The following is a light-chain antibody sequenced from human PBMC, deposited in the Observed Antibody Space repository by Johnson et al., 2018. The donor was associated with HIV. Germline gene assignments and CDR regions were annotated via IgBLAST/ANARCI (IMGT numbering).Light chain of an antibody. CDR3: GTWDTSLSAGGV. Sequence: QSVLTQPPSVSAAPGQKVTISCSGSSSNIGNNYVSWYQQFPGTAPKLLIYDNNKQPSGIPARFSGSKPGTSATLDITGLQTGDEADYYCGTWDTSLSAGGVFGTGTKVTVL. J-gene: IGLJ1*01. CDR1: SSNIGNNY. V-gene: IGLV1-51*01. CDR2: DNN.